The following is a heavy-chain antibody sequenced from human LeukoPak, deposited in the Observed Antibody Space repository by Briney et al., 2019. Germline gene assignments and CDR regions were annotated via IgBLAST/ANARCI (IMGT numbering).Heavy chain of an antibody. CDR1: GYTFTSYG. D-gene: IGHD3-22*01. J-gene: IGHJ3*02. CDR3: ARGSMIVSPDAFDI. Sequence: ASVKVSCKASGYTFTSYGISWVRQALGQGLEWMGWISAYNGKTYYAQKFQGRVIVTTDTSTSTAYMDLRSLRSDDTAVYYCARGSMIVSPDAFDIWGQGTMVTVSS. V-gene: IGHV1-18*01. CDR2: ISAYNGKT.